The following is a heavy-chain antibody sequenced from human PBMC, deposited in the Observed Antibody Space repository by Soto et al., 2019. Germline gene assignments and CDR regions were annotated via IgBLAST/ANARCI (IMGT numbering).Heavy chain of an antibody. V-gene: IGHV1-2*02. CDR2: ITPKSGEI. D-gene: IGHD1-26*01. J-gene: IGHJ4*02. CDR1: GYTFTDYH. Sequence: QVHLVQSGAEVKRPGDSVKVSCKASGYTFTDYHIHWVRQAPGQGLEWMGRITPKSGEIYYSPKFQGRVTLTRDTSISTAYMELTTLKFVDTAVYYCARAPTLGPTGDFDYWGQGTLATASS. CDR3: ARAPTLGPTGDFDY.